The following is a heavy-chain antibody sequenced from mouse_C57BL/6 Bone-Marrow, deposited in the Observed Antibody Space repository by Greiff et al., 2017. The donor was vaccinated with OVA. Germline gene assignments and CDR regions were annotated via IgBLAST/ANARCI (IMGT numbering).Heavy chain of an antibody. J-gene: IGHJ3*01. V-gene: IGHV1-81*01. Sequence: VQLQQSGAELARPGASVKLSCKASGYTFTSYGISWVKQRTGQGLEWIGEIYPRSGNTYYNEKFKGKATLTADKSSSTAYMELRSLTSEDSAVYFCAREGTYYSNYWCAHWGQGTLVTVSA. CDR1: GYTFTSYG. CDR2: IYPRSGNT. D-gene: IGHD2-5*01. CDR3: AREGTYYSNYWCAH.